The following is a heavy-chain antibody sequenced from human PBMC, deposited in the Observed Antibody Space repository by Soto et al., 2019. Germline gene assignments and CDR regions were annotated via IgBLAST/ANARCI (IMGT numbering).Heavy chain of an antibody. J-gene: IGHJ4*02. Sequence: QVQLVESGGGVVQPGRSLRLSCAASGFTFSSYTMHWVRQAPGKGLEWVAVFSYDGINKYYADSVKGRFTISRDNSKSTLYLQMDSLRAEDTAVYYCARRQQVSSLDYWGQGTLVTVSS. CDR3: ARRQQVSSLDY. D-gene: IGHD6-13*01. V-gene: IGHV3-30-3*01. CDR2: FSYDGINK. CDR1: GFTFSSYT.